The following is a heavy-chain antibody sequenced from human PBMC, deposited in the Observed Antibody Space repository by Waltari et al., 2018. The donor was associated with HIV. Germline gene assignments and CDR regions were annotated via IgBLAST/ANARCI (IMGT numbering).Heavy chain of an antibody. Sequence: QVHLVESGGGVVQPGRSLRLSCAASGFTFSSYGMHWVRPAPGKGLEWVAVIWYDGSNKYYADSVKGRFTLSRDNSKSTLYLQMNDLRAEDTAVYYCARDQTAAARLDAFDMWGQGTMVTVSS. CDR2: IWYDGSNK. J-gene: IGHJ3*02. D-gene: IGHD6-13*01. V-gene: IGHV3-33*01. CDR3: ARDQTAAARLDAFDM. CDR1: GFTFSSYG.